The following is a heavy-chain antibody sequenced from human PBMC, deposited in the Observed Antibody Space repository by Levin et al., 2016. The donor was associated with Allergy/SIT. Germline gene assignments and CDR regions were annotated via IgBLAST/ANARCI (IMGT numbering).Heavy chain of an antibody. CDR1: GFNFDDYV. D-gene: IGHD2-21*01. CDR2: INIHTGST. V-gene: IGHV3-23*01. CDR3: AKPNMEGATYSAFDY. Sequence: GVLKISCTASGFNFDDYVLTWIRQPPGKGLQWVAAINIHTGSTSYADSVKGRFTISKDDSKNTLHLQMNSLRAEDTAVYYCAKPNMEGATYSAFDYWGQGALVTVSS. J-gene: IGHJ4*02.